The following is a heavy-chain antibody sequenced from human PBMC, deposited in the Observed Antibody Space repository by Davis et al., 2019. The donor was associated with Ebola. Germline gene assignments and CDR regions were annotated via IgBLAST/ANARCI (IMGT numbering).Heavy chain of an antibody. V-gene: IGHV1-18*01. CDR3: ARGDYNWFDP. D-gene: IGHD2-21*01. CDR1: GYTFTSYG. Sequence: ASVKVSCKASGYTFTSYGISWVRQAPGQGLEWMGWISAYNGNTNYAQKFQGRVTITADESTSTAYMELSRLRSDDTAVYYCARGDYNWFDPWGQGTLVTVSS. J-gene: IGHJ5*02. CDR2: ISAYNGNT.